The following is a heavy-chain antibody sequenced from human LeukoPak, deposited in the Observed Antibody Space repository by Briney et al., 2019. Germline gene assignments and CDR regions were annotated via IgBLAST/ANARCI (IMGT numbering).Heavy chain of an antibody. J-gene: IGHJ4*02. CDR3: ARGAYGGAYYFDY. V-gene: IGHV3-33*08. CDR1: GFTFSSYA. Sequence: GGSLRLSCAASGFTFSSYAMHWVRQAPGKGLEWVAIIWFDGSNKYYADSVKGRFTLSRGNSKNTLYLQMNSLRVDDTAVYYCARGAYGGAYYFDYWGQGTLVTVSS. D-gene: IGHD4-17*01. CDR2: IWFDGSNK.